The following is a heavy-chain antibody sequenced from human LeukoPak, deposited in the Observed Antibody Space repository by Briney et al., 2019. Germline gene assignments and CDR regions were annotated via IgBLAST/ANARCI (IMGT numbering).Heavy chain of an antibody. CDR2: ITSTGRYI. D-gene: IGHD4-23*01. CDR3: ARLRNVGGNPYTFNA. J-gene: IGHJ3*01. Sequence: PGGSLRLSCAASGFNFIDYTMNWVRQAPGKGLEWVSSITSTGRYIFYADSLKGRFTISRDTTKKSLYLQMNSLRAEDTAVYYCARLRNVGGNPYTFNAWGQGTTVTVSS. V-gene: IGHV3-21*01. CDR1: GFNFIDYT.